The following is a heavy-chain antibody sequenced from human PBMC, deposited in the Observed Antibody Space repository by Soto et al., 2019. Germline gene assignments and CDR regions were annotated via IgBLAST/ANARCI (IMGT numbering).Heavy chain of an antibody. CDR2: MNPNSGNT. D-gene: IGHD6-13*01. V-gene: IGHV1-8*01. CDR1: GYTFTSYD. J-gene: IGHJ6*02. Sequence: ASVKVSCKASGYTFTSYDINWVRQATGQGLEWMGWMNPNSGNTGYAQKFQGRVTMTRNTSISTAYMELSSLRSEDTAVYYCARVGYSSSWYYYYYGMDVWGQGTMVTVSS. CDR3: ARVGYSSSWYYYYYGMDV.